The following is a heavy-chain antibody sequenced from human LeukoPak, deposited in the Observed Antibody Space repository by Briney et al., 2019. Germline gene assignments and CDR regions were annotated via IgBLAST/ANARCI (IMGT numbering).Heavy chain of an antibody. J-gene: IGHJ6*03. V-gene: IGHV1-2*02. CDR3: ARDGYYYGSGSYPPNYYYYYMDV. CDR2: MNPNSGGT. D-gene: IGHD3-10*01. CDR1: GGTFSIYA. Sequence: ASVKVSCKASGGTFSIYAINWVRQATGQGLEWMGWMNPNSGGTNYAQKFQGRVTMTRDTSISTAYMELSRLRSDDTAVYYCARDGYYYGSGSYPPNYYYYYMDVWGKGTTVTISS.